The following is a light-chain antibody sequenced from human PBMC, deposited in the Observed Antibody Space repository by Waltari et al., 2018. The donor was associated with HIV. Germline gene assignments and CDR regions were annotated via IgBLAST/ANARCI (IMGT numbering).Light chain of an antibody. CDR1: SSDVGGSTY. J-gene: IGLJ3*02. Sequence: QSALPQPRSVSGSPGQSVTIPSPGTSSDVGGSTYVSWYQQPPGKAPKLIIYDVSKRPSGVPDRFSGSKSGTTASLTISGLQAEDEADYYCCSYAGSYTWVFGGGTKLTVL. CDR2: DVS. V-gene: IGLV2-11*01. CDR3: CSYAGSYTWV.